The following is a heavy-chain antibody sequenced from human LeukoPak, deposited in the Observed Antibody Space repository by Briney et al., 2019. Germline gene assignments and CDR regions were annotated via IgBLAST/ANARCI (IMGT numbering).Heavy chain of an antibody. CDR3: ASSSWYIQVGNFDY. D-gene: IGHD6-13*01. CDR1: GYTFTGYY. CDR2: INPNSGGT. Sequence: ASVKVSCKASGYTFTGYYMHWVRQAPGQGLEWMGWINPNSGGTNYAQKFQGRVTMTRDTSISTAYMELSRLRSDDTAAYYCASSSWYIQVGNFDYWGQGTLVTVSS. J-gene: IGHJ4*02. V-gene: IGHV1-2*02.